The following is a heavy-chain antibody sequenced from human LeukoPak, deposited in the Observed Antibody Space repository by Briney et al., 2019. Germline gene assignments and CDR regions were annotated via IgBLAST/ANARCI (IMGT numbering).Heavy chain of an antibody. J-gene: IGHJ4*02. Sequence: SETLSLTCAVYGGSFSGYYWSWIRQPPGKGLEWIGEINHTGSTNYNPSLKSRVTISVDTSKNQFSLKLSSVTAADTAVYYCARGGHYYGSGSYRPRKYYFDYWGQGTLVTVSS. CDR1: GGSFSGYY. D-gene: IGHD3-10*01. CDR2: INHTGST. CDR3: ARGGHYYGSGSYRPRKYYFDY. V-gene: IGHV4-34*01.